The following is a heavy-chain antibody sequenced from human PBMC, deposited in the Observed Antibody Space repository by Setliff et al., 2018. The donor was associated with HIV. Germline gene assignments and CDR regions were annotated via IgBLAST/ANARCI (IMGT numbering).Heavy chain of an antibody. CDR1: GFTFRNYK. J-gene: IGHJ6*02. CDR2: ISIGSGGAI. D-gene: IGHD3-10*01. CDR3: ARDYLYYNMYNGSPVYGMDV. Sequence: GGSLRLSCAASGFTFRNYKFNWVRQAPGRGLEWVSSISIGSGGAIDYAESVQGRFTVSRDNSKNSLYLQMNRLRVEDTAVYYCARDYLYYNMYNGSPVYGMDVWGQGTTVTVSS. V-gene: IGHV3-48*03.